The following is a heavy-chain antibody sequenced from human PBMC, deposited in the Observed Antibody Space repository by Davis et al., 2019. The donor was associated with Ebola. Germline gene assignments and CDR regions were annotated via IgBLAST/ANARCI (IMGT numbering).Heavy chain of an antibody. CDR3: ATGGYSNYRALNWFDP. CDR1: GFTFSSYS. CDR2: ISSSSSTI. Sequence: GESLKISCAASGFTFSSYSMNWVRQAPGKGLEWVSYISSSSSTIYYADSVKGRFTISRDNSKNTLYLQMNSLRAEDTAVYYCATGGYSNYRALNWFDPWGQGTLVTVSS. D-gene: IGHD4-11*01. V-gene: IGHV3-48*01. J-gene: IGHJ5*02.